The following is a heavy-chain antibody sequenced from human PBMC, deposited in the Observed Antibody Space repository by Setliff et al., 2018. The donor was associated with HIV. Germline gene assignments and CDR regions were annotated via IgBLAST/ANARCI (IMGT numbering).Heavy chain of an antibody. CDR2: ISGSGANT. D-gene: IGHD3-10*01. V-gene: IGHV3-23*01. Sequence: GGSLRLSCAASTFPFSNYDIQWVRQAPGKGLEWVAFVSGISGSGANTYHADSVKGRFTISRDNSKNTLYLQMNSLRADDTAVYYCAPPPRGGPGFSYWGQGTLVTVSS. CDR3: APPPRGGPGFSY. CDR1: TFPFSNYD. J-gene: IGHJ4*02.